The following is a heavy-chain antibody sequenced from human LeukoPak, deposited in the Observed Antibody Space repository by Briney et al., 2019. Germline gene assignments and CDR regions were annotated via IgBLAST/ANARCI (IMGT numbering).Heavy chain of an antibody. V-gene: IGHV3-30*02. J-gene: IGHJ3*02. CDR3: AKKDTAMAYDPFDI. CDR2: IRYDGSKK. D-gene: IGHD5-18*01. Sequence: GGSLRLSCEPSGFTFSNYGMHWVRQAPGKGLEWVAYIRYDGSKKFYADSVKGRFTSSRDNSKNTLYLQMNSLRADDTAVYYCAKKDTAMAYDPFDIWGQGTMVTVSS. CDR1: GFTFSNYG.